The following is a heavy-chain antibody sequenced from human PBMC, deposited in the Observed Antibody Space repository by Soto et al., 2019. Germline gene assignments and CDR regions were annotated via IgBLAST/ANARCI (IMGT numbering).Heavy chain of an antibody. V-gene: IGHV3-23*01. D-gene: IGHD2-2*01. J-gene: IGHJ5*02. CDR3: ATIGYCSSTSCYRTMGNWFDP. CDR2: ISGSGGST. CDR1: GFTFSSYA. Sequence: EVQLLESGGGLVQPGGSLRLSCAASGFTFSSYAMSWVRQAPGKGLEWVSAISGSGGSTYYADSVKGRFTISRDNSKNTLYLQMNSLRAEDTAVYYCATIGYCSSTSCYRTMGNWFDPWGQGTLVTVSS.